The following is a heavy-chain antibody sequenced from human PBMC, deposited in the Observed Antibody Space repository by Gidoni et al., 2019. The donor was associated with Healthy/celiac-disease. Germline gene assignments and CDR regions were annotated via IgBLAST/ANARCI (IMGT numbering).Heavy chain of an antibody. V-gene: IGHV4-31*03. CDR1: GCPISRWGYY. J-gene: IGHJ5*02. CDR3: ASESRSWPRTGFDP. CDR2: IYYSGST. Sequence: QVQLQESGPGLVKPSQTLSPTCTVPGCPISRWGYYWGWIRQHPGKGLEWIGDIYYSGSTYYNPPLKRRVTNSVDTPKNQFSLKLSSVTAADTAVYYCASESRSWPRTGFDPWGQGTLVTVSS. D-gene: IGHD6-13*01.